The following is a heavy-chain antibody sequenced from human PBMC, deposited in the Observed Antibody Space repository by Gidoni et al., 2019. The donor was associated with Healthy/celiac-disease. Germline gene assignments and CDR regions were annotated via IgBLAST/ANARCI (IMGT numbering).Heavy chain of an antibody. CDR2: ISYDGSNK. CDR3: AKDQTAYSSSSVFDP. Sequence: QVQLVESVGGVVQPGRSLRLSCSASGFTFSSYGLHWVRQAPGKGMEWVAVISYDGSNKYYADSVKGRFTISRDNSKNTLYLQMNSLRAEDTAVYYCAKDQTAYSSSSVFDPWGQGTLVTVSS. CDR1: GFTFSSYG. J-gene: IGHJ5*02. D-gene: IGHD6-6*01. V-gene: IGHV3-30*18.